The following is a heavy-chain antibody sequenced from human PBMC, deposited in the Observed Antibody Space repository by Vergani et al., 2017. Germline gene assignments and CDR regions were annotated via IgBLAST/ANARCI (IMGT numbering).Heavy chain of an antibody. CDR3: ARENRSWFDP. V-gene: IGHV1-69*13. CDR2: IIPIFGTA. D-gene: IGHD2/OR15-2a*01. CDR1: GYSFNNYA. J-gene: IGHJ5*02. Sequence: QEQLVQSGSELKKPGASVKVSCKASGYSFNNYAIHWVRQAPGQGLEWMGGIIPIFGTANYAQKFQGRVTITADESTSTAYMELSSLRSEDTAVYYCARENRSWFDPWGQGTLVTVSS.